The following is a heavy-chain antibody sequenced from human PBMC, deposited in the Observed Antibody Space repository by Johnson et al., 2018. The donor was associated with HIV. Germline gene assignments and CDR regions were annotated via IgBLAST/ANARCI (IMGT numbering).Heavy chain of an antibody. CDR2: IYSGGST. CDR1: GFTFDDYG. D-gene: IGHD3-10*01. CDR3: AKTHPYGGAFDI. J-gene: IGHJ3*02. Sequence: QVQLVESGGGVVRPGGSLRLSCAASGFTFDDYGIHWVRQAPGKGLEWVSLIYSGGSTYYADSVKGRFTISRDNSKNTLYLQMNSLRAEDTAVYFCAKTHPYGGAFDIWGQGTMVTVSS. V-gene: IGHV3-NL1*01.